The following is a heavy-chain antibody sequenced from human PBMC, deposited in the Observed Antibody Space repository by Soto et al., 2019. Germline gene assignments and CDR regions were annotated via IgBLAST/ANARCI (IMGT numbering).Heavy chain of an antibody. V-gene: IGHV3-21*01. CDR3: VREDGKVGTNSAFDY. J-gene: IGHJ4*02. CDR2: INGRGNYI. Sequence: EVQVVESGGDLVKPGGSLRLSCASSGFTFSTYTMNWDRQAPGKGLEWVSSINGRGNYIYYAESVKGRFTISRDNAKNSLYLQMDRLRAEDTALYYCVREDGKVGTNSAFDYWGLGALVTVSS. D-gene: IGHD1-26*01. CDR1: GFTFSTYT.